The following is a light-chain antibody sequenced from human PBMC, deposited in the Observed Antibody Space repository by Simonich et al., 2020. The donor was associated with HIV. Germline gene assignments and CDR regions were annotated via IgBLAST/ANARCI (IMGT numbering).Light chain of an antibody. J-gene: IGLJ3*02. CDR2: DSS. V-gene: IGLV7-46*01. CDR3: LLSYSGAWV. CDR1: TGAVTSGYY. Sequence: QTVVTQEPSLTVSPGGTVTLTCASSTGAVTSGYYPNWIKQKPGQAPKTLIYDSSNKQSWTPARFSGSLLGGKAALTLSGAQPEDEAEYYCLLSYSGAWVFGGGTRLTVL.